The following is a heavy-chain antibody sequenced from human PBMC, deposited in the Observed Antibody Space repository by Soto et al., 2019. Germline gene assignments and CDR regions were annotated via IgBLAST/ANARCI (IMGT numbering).Heavy chain of an antibody. CDR3: ARDLGYYGSGTTAPFDY. J-gene: IGHJ4*02. V-gene: IGHV1-18*01. D-gene: IGHD3-10*01. Sequence: ASVKVSCKASGYTFTSYGISWVRQAPGQGLEWMGWISAYNGNTNYAQKLQGRVTMTTDTSTSTAYMELRSLRSDDTAVYYCARDLGYYGSGTTAPFDYWGQGTLVTVS. CDR2: ISAYNGNT. CDR1: GYTFTSYG.